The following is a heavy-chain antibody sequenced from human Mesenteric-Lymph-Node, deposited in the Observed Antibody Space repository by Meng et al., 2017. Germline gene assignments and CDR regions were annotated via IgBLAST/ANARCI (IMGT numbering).Heavy chain of an antibody. CDR2: IWYDGSNK. V-gene: IGHV3-33*01. CDR3: ARQGYSSGWSQVGFDY. J-gene: IGHJ4*02. D-gene: IGHD6-19*01. CDR1: GFTFSSYG. Sequence: GESLKISCAASGFTFSSYGMHWVRQAPGKGLEWVAVIWYDGSNKYYADSVKGRFTISRDNSKNTLYLQMNSLRAEDTAVYYCARQGYSSGWSQVGFDYWGQGTLVTVSS.